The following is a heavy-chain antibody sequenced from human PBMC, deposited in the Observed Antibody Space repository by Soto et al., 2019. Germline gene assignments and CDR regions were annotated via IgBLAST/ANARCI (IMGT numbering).Heavy chain of an antibody. J-gene: IGHJ4*02. V-gene: IGHV3-23*01. CDR2: INYAGGNI. D-gene: IGHD3-10*01. CDR1: GFSFSRYA. CDR3: SKGSAISGWLAHDY. Sequence: GGSLRLSCAASGFSFSRYAMGWVRQAPGAGLEWVSVINYAGGNIHYADSVKGRFTISRDNSKNTLYLQMNSLRAEDTAVYYCSKGSAISGWLAHDYWGQGTLVTVSS.